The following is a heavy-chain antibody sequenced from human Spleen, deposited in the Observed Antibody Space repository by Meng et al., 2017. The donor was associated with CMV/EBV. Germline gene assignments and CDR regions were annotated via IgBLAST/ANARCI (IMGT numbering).Heavy chain of an antibody. D-gene: IGHD7-27*01. CDR2: ISWDDDT. J-gene: IGHJ4*02. CDR1: GFALSTSGEG. CDR3: TQYEVFTGTFDY. Sequence: QITLKESGPTLVKPTQTLTVTCTFSGFALSTSGEGVGWIRQPPGKALEWRGIISWDDDTHYSPSLKSRLTITKDTSTNQVVLTMTNVDPVDTATYYCTQYEVFTGTFDYWGQGTLVTVSS. V-gene: IGHV2-5*02.